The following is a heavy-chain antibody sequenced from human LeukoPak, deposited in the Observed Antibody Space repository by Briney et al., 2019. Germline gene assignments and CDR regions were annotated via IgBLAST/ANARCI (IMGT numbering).Heavy chain of an antibody. CDR1: GGSISRYY. V-gene: IGHV4-59*01. Sequence: KPSETLSLTCTVSGGSISRYYWSWIRQPPGKGLEWIGYIYYSGSTNYNPSLKSRVTISVDTSKNQFSLKLSSVTAADTAVYYCARHGYSSSWYDFSRYYFDYWGQGTLVTVSS. D-gene: IGHD6-13*01. J-gene: IGHJ4*02. CDR3: ARHGYSSSWYDFSRYYFDY. CDR2: IYYSGST.